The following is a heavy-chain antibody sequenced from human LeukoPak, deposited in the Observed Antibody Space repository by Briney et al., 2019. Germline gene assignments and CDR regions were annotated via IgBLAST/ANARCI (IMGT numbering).Heavy chain of an antibody. Sequence: SETLSLTCIVSGGSISSYYWSWIRQPTGKGLEWIGRIFTTGSTNYNPSLKSRVAMSVDTSKNQFSLKLSSVTAADTAVYYCARLLRGDRGYFDYWGQGTLVTVSS. CDR2: IFTTGST. V-gene: IGHV4-4*07. CDR1: GGSISSYY. CDR3: ARLLRGDRGYFDY. J-gene: IGHJ4*02. D-gene: IGHD3-10*01.